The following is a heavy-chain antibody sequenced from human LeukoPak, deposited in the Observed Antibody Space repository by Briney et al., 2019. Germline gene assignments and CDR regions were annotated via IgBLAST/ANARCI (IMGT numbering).Heavy chain of an antibody. V-gene: IGHV4-61*02. Sequence: SQTLSLPCTVSGGSISSGSYYWSWIRQPAGKGLEWIGRIYTSGSTNYNPSLKSRVTISVDTSKNQFSLKLSSVTAADTAVYYCARDTRVTTFDYWGQGTLVTVSS. D-gene: IGHD1-1*01. J-gene: IGHJ4*02. CDR1: GGSISSGSYY. CDR2: IYTSGST. CDR3: ARDTRVTTFDY.